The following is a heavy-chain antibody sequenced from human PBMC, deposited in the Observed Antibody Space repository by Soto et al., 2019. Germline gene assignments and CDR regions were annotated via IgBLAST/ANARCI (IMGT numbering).Heavy chain of an antibody. CDR1: GFTFDDDA. V-gene: IGHV3-9*01. CDR3: AKDTYYDFWGPDY. CDR2: ISWNSGSI. Sequence: PGGSLRLSCAASGFTFDDDAMHWVRQAPGKGLEWVSGISWNSGSIGYADSVKGRFTISRDNAKNSLYLQMNSLRAEDTALYYCAKDTYYDFWGPDYWGQGTLVTVSS. J-gene: IGHJ4*02. D-gene: IGHD3-3*01.